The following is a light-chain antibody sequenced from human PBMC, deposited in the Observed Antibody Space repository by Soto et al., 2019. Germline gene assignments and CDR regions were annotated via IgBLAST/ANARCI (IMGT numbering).Light chain of an antibody. V-gene: IGLV2-11*01. CDR3: CSYAGSYTYV. J-gene: IGLJ1*01. CDR2: DVT. Sequence: QSVLTQPRSVSGSPGESVTISCTGTSSDVGAYKYVSWFQQHPGKAPKLMIYDVTQRPSGVPDRFSGSKSGNTASLTISGLLAEDEADYYCCSYAGSYTYVFGTGTKVTVL. CDR1: SSDVGAYKY.